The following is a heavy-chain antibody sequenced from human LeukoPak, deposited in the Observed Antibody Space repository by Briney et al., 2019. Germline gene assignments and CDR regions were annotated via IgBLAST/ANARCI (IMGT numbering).Heavy chain of an antibody. J-gene: IGHJ4*02. CDR1: GFTFSNYW. Sequence: GGSLRLSYAASGFTFSNYWMTWVRQAPGKGLEWVANIKQNGNEKYYVDSVKGRFTISRDNAKNSLYLQMNSLRAEDTAVYYCAREPGPLDYWGQGTLVIVSS. CDR2: IKQNGNEK. V-gene: IGHV3-7*04. CDR3: AREPGPLDY.